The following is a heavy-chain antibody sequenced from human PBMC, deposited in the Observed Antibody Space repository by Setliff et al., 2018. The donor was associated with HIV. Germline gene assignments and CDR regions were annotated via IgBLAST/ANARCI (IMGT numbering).Heavy chain of an antibody. CDR2: ISHSGST. J-gene: IGHJ4*02. CDR1: GGSFSAYH. V-gene: IGHV4-34*01. Sequence: SETLSLTCAVYGGSFSAYHWTWIRQPPGRGLEWIGEISHSGSTNYNPSLKSRVTISVDTSKNHFSLNLSSVTAADTAVYYCARMSVSAAVYFDSWGQGTLVTVSS. D-gene: IGHD6-25*01. CDR3: ARMSVSAAVYFDS.